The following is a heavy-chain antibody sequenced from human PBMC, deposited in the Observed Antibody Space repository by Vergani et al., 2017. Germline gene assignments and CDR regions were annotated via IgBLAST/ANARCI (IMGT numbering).Heavy chain of an antibody. CDR2: ISSSGSTI. CDR1: GFTFSSYE. V-gene: IGHV3-48*03. Sequence: EVQLVESGGGLVQPGGSLRLSCAASGFTFSSYEMNWVRQAPGKGLEWVSYISSSGSTIYYADSVKGRFTISRDNAKNSLYLQMNSLRAEDTAVYYCARDGFSDFGGGGGGFFDYWGQGTLVTVSS. CDR3: ARDGFSDFGGGGGGFFDY. J-gene: IGHJ4*02. D-gene: IGHD3-3*01.